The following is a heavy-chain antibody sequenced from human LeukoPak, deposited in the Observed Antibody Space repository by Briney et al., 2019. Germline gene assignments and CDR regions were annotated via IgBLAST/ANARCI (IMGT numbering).Heavy chain of an antibody. J-gene: IGHJ3*02. CDR3: ARTIDRSGGSRYSSFDAFDI. CDR2: IYYSGST. V-gene: IGHV4-59*12. CDR1: GGSISSYY. Sequence: PSETLSLTCTVSGGSISSYYWSWIRQPPGKGLEWIGYIYYSGSTNYNPSLKSRVTISVDTSKNQFSLKLSSVTAADTAVYYCARTIDRSGGSRYSSFDAFDIWGQGTMVTVSS. D-gene: IGHD2-15*01.